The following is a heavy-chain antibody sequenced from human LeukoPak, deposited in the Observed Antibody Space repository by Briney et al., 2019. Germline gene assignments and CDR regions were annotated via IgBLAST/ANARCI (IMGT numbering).Heavy chain of an antibody. Sequence: SVEVSCKASGGTFTNYAFNWVRQAPGQGLEWMGRIIPIFDSAHYAQRFQGRITITTDESSTTAYMTLSSLTSDDTAVYYCASQDASIYSESSTSPTYSDWGQGTLVTVSS. D-gene: IGHD3-22*01. CDR3: ASQDASIYSESSTSPTYSD. CDR2: IIPIFDSA. V-gene: IGHV1-69*05. CDR1: GGTFTNYA. J-gene: IGHJ4*02.